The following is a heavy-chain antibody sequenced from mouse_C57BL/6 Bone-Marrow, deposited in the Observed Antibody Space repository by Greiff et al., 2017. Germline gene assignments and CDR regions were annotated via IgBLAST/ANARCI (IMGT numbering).Heavy chain of an antibody. CDR3: ASHYWAY. CDR2: IWTGGGT. CDR1: GFSLTSYA. Sequence: VMLVESGPGLVAPSPSLSITCTVSGFSLTSYAISWVRQPPGKGLEWLGVIWTGGGTTYNSALKSRLSISKDNSKSKVFLKMNSLQTDDTARYYCASHYWAYWGQGTLVTVSA. D-gene: IGHD1-1*02. V-gene: IGHV2-9-1*01. J-gene: IGHJ3*01.